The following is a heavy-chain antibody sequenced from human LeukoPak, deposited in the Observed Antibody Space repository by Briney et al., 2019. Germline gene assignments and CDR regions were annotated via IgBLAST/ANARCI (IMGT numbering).Heavy chain of an antibody. V-gene: IGHV4-30-4*08. D-gene: IGHD3-3*01. CDR2: IYYSGST. CDR3: ARSYDPLYFDF. J-gene: IGHJ4*02. CDR1: GGSISSGDYY. Sequence: SETLSLTCTVSGGSISSGDYYWSWIRQPPGKGLEYIGYIYYSGSTYYNPSLKSRVTISEDTSKNQFSLQLNSVTAADTAVYYCARSYDPLYFDFWGQGTLVTVSS.